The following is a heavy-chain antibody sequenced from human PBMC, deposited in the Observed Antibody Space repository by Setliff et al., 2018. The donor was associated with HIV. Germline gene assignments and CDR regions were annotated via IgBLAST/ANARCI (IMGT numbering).Heavy chain of an antibody. CDR2: IYYSGST. D-gene: IGHD3-10*01. Sequence: SETLSLTCTVSGGSISSSSYYWGWIRQPPGKGLEWIGSIYYSGSTYYNPSLKSRVTISVDTSKNQFSLKLSSVTADDTAVYYCAYGSGSWNYWGQGTLVTVSS. CDR3: AYGSGSWNY. J-gene: IGHJ4*02. CDR1: GGSISSSSYY. V-gene: IGHV4-39*01.